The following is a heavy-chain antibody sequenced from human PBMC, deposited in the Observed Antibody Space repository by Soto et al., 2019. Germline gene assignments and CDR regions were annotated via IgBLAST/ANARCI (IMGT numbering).Heavy chain of an antibody. CDR3: ARQVAFGGVIVYYYYGMDV. CDR1: GYTFTSYA. D-gene: IGHD3-16*02. V-gene: IGHV1-3*01. J-gene: IGHJ6*02. Sequence: ASVKVSCKASGYTFTSYAMHRVRQAPGQRLEWMGWINAGNGNTKYSQKFQGRVTITRDTSASTAYMELSSLRSEDTAVYYCARQVAFGGVIVYYYYGMDVWGQGTTVTVSS. CDR2: INAGNGNT.